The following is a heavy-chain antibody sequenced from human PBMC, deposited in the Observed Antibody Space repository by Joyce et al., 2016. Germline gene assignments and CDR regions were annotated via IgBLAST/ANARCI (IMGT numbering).Heavy chain of an antibody. CDR3: ARTGGSYYDYYYYGLDV. D-gene: IGHD1-26*01. V-gene: IGHV3-74*01. J-gene: IGHJ6*02. Sequence: EVQLVESGGGLVQPGGSLRLSCTASGFTFSSYWMHWVRQVSGKGLVWVSHISSDESSTSYAESVKGRFTISRDNAKNTLYLHMNSLRTEDTAVYYCARTGGSYYDYYYYGLDVWGQGTTVIVSS. CDR2: ISSDESST. CDR1: GFTFSSYW.